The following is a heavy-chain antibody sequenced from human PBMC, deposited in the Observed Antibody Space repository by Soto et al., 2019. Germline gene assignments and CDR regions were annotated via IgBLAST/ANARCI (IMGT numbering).Heavy chain of an antibody. CDR2: IYYSGST. D-gene: IGHD6-6*01. V-gene: IGHV4-31*03. CDR3: ARDLQARAFDI. Sequence: QVQLQESGPGLVKPSHTLSLTCTVSGGSISSGGYYWSWIRQHPGKGLEWIGYIYYSGSTYYNPSLKRRVTISVDTAKNQFSLKLSSVTAADTAVYYCARDLQARAFDIWGQGTMVTVSS. J-gene: IGHJ3*02. CDR1: GGSISSGGYY.